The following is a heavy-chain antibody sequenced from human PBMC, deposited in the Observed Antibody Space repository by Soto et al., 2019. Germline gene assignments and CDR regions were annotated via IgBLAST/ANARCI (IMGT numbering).Heavy chain of an antibody. D-gene: IGHD2-21*02. CDR2: IDPSDSYT. V-gene: IGHV5-10-1*01. Sequence: GESLKSSCKGSGYSFTSYWISWVRQMPGKGLEWMGRIDPSDSYTNYSPSFQGHVTISADKSISTAYLQWSSLKASDTAMYYCARLAYCGGDCYSGGGVYHFDYWGQGTLVTVYS. CDR1: GYSFTSYW. J-gene: IGHJ4*02. CDR3: ARLAYCGGDCYSGGGVYHFDY.